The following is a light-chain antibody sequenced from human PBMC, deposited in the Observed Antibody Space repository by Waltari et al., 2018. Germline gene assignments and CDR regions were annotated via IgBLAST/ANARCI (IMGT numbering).Light chain of an antibody. V-gene: IGKV3-11*01. J-gene: IGKJ5*01. CDR3: QHRANWPPVT. CDR2: DAS. Sequence: DIVLTQSPGTLSLSPGERATLSCRASQSVNRYLAWYQHKPGQAPRLLIYDASNRATGIPARFSGSGSGTDFTLTISSLEPEDFAVYYCQHRANWPPVTFGQGTRLEIK. CDR1: QSVNRY.